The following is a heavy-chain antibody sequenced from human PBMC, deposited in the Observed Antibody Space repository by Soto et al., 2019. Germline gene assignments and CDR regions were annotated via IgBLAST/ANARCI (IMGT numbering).Heavy chain of an antibody. D-gene: IGHD2-15*01. V-gene: IGHV1-69*12. CDR2: IIPIIGTA. CDR1: GGTFSSYA. CDR3: ARCRCSGGSGSNLFDP. Sequence: QVQLVQSGAEVKKPGSSVKVSCKASGGTFSSYAISWVRQAPGQGLEWMGGIIPIIGTANYAQKFQGRVTISADEYTRTAYMELSSLRSEDTAVYYCARCRCSGGSGSNLFDPWGQGTLVTVSS. J-gene: IGHJ5*02.